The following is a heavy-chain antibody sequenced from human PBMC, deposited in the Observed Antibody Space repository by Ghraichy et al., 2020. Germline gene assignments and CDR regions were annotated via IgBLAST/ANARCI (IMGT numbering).Heavy chain of an antibody. D-gene: IGHD6-13*01. CDR2: ISYDGSNK. CDR1: GFTFSSYG. CDR3: AKDQYIAALRAYYYYYGMDV. Sequence: GGSLRLSCAASGFTFSSYGMHWVRQAPGKGLEWVAVISYDGSNKYYADSVKGRFTISRDNSKNTLYLQMNSLRAEDTAVYYCAKDQYIAALRAYYYYYGMDVWGQGTTVTVSS. J-gene: IGHJ6*02. V-gene: IGHV3-30*18.